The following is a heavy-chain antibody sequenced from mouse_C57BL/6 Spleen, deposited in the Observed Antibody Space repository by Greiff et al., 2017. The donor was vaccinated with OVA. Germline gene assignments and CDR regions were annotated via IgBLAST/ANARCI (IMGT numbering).Heavy chain of an antibody. CDR1: GYTFTSYW. Sequence: QVQLQQPGAELVKPGASVKMSCKASGYTFTSYWITWVKQRPGQGLEWIGDIYPGSGGTNYNEKFKSKATLTVDTSSSTAYMQLSSLTAEDSAVYYCARKDYGPYWYFDVWGTGTTVTVSS. D-gene: IGHD1-1*01. J-gene: IGHJ1*03. V-gene: IGHV1-55*01. CDR2: IYPGSGGT. CDR3: ARKDYGPYWYFDV.